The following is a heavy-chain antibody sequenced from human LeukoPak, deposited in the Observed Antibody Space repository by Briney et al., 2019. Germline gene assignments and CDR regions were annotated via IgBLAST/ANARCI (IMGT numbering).Heavy chain of an antibody. D-gene: IGHD2-2*01. Sequence: EASVKVSCKASGYTFTNYFMHWVRQAPGQGLEWMGIINPSGGSTTYAQKFQGRVTMTRDTSTSTVYMELSSLGSEDTAVYYCARSSTSDYWGQGTLVTVSS. CDR3: ARSSTSDY. V-gene: IGHV1-46*01. CDR1: GYTFTNYF. J-gene: IGHJ4*02. CDR2: INPSGGST.